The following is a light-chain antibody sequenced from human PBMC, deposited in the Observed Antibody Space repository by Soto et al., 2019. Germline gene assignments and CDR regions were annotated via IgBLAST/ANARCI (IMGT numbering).Light chain of an antibody. J-gene: IGLJ1*01. CDR2: EVS. CDR3: LSYADTAYV. CDR1: SSDVGGYNY. V-gene: IGLV2-8*01. Sequence: QSALTQPASASGSPGQSFTISCAGTSSDVGGYNYVSWYQQYPGKVPKLMIYEVSERPSGVPDRFSGSKSGNTAFLTVSGLQAEDEADYYCLSYADTAYVFGTGTTVTV.